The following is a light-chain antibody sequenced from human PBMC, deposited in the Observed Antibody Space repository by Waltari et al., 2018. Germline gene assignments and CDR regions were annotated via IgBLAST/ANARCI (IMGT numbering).Light chain of an antibody. J-gene: IGLJ1*01. CDR1: TSNIGNYY. CDR2: DNS. V-gene: IGLV1-51*01. Sequence: QSVLTQPPSVSAAPGQKVTVSCSGTTSNIGNYYVSWYQHLPGTAPKLLIFDNSQRPAGIPERFSGSKSGTSATLVITGLQTGDEADYYCGTWDSSLDSYVFGSGSKVTVL. CDR3: GTWDSSLDSYV.